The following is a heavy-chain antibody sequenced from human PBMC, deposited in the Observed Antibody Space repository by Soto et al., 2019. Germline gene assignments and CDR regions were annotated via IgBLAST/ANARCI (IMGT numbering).Heavy chain of an antibody. D-gene: IGHD2-15*01. V-gene: IGHV4-34*01. CDR1: GGSFSGYY. Sequence: QVQLQQWGAGLLKPSETLSLTCAVYGGSFSGYYWSWIRQPPGKGLEWIGEINHSGSTNYNPSLKSRVTISVDTSKNQFSLKLSSVTAADTAVYYCASLVVVAAQKWNYFDYWGQGTLVTVSS. CDR2: INHSGST. CDR3: ASLVVVAAQKWNYFDY. J-gene: IGHJ4*02.